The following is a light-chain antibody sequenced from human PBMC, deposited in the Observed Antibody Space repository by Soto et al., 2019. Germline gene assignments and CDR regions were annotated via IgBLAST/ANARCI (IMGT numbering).Light chain of an antibody. J-gene: IGLJ1*01. CDR2: SNN. V-gene: IGLV1-44*01. Sequence: QSVLTQPPSASGTPGQRVTISCSGSSSNIGSNTVNWYQQLPGTAPKLLIYSNNQRPSGVPDRFSGSKSGTSASLAISGLQSEDEADYYCSSYISGSTYVFGTGTKLTVL. CDR1: SSNIGSNT. CDR3: SSYISGSTYV.